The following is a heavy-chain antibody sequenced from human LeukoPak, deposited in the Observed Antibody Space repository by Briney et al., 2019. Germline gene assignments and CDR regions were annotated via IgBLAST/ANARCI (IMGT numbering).Heavy chain of an antibody. Sequence: ETLSLTCTVSGYSISSGYYWGWIRQPPGKGLEWVSGIVASSVTTYYADSVKGRFTISRDNSKNTLYLHMNALRVEDTAIYYCARDERWIQFNYWGQGTLVTVSS. J-gene: IGHJ4*02. CDR3: ARDERWIQFNY. V-gene: IGHV3-23*01. CDR2: IVASSVTT. D-gene: IGHD5-18*01. CDR1: GYSISSGYY.